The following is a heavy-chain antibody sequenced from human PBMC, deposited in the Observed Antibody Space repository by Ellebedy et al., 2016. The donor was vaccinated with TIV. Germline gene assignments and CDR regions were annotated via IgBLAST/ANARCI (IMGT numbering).Heavy chain of an antibody. CDR2: IWNDGSNK. CDR1: GFTFSSYG. Sequence: GESLKISXAASGFTFSSYGMHWVRQAPGKGLEWVAAIWNDGSNKYYADSVKGRFSISRDNSENTLYLQMNSPRAEDTAVYYCAREVVHSGNFDSWGQGTLVTVSS. V-gene: IGHV3-33*01. D-gene: IGHD2-2*01. CDR3: AREVVHSGNFDS. J-gene: IGHJ4*02.